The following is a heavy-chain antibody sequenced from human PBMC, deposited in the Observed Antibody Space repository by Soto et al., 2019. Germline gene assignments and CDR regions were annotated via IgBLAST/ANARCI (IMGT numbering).Heavy chain of an antibody. D-gene: IGHD3-22*01. Sequence: GGSLRLSCAASGFTLSSSWMHWVRQAPGKGLVWVSRISSDGTSTIYADSVKGRFTISRDSASNTLYLQMNSLGGEDTAVYYCARAINYDGSVYFDSWGQGTLVTVSS. CDR3: ARAINYDGSVYFDS. V-gene: IGHV3-74*01. CDR1: GFTLSSSW. J-gene: IGHJ4*02. CDR2: ISSDGTST.